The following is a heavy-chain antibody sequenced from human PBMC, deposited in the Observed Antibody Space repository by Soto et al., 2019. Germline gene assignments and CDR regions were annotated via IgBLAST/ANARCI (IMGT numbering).Heavy chain of an antibody. V-gene: IGHV4-59*01. CDR1: GGSISSYY. D-gene: IGHD6-19*01. J-gene: IGHJ6*03. CDR2: IYYSGST. CDR3: AGGSGSSQNYYYYMDV. Sequence: SETLSLTCTVSGGSISSYYWSWIRQPPGKGPEWIGYIYYSGSTNYNPSLKSRVTISVDTSKNQFSLKLSSVTAADTAVYYCAGGSGSSQNYYYYMDVWGKGTTVTVSS.